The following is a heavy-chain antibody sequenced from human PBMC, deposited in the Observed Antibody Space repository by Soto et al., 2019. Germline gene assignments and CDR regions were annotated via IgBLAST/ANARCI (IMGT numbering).Heavy chain of an antibody. CDR1: SGSISSSSYY. Sequence: SERLSLTCTVSSGSISSSSYYWGWIRQPPGKGLEWIGSIYYSGSTYYNPSLKSRVTISVDTSKNQFSLKLSSVTAADTAVYYCARHTSEYYYYYYGMDVWGQGTTVTVS. CDR2: IYYSGST. CDR3: ARHTSEYYYYYYGMDV. V-gene: IGHV4-39*01. D-gene: IGHD1-26*01. J-gene: IGHJ6*02.